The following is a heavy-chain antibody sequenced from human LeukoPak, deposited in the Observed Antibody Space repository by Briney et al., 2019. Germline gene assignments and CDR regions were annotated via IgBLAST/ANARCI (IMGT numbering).Heavy chain of an antibody. CDR1: GGSISNNNYY. Sequence: SETLSLTCTVSGGSISNNNYYWAWIRQPPGKGLECIGSIYYSGSPYYNPSLKSRVTISVDTSKDQFSLRLSSVTAADTAVYYCATWRTAKTGFDYWGQGTLVTVSS. V-gene: IGHV4-39*01. D-gene: IGHD1-1*01. CDR3: ATWRTAKTGFDY. J-gene: IGHJ4*02. CDR2: IYYSGSP.